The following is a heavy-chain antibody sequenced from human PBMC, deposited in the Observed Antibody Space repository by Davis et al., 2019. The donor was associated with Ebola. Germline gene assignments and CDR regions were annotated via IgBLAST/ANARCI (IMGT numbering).Heavy chain of an antibody. CDR3: ARGEVATIWPLYYYYGMDV. CDR1: GGSISSSSYY. D-gene: IGHD5-12*01. V-gene: IGHV4-39*07. CDR2: IYYSGST. J-gene: IGHJ6*02. Sequence: SETLSLTCTVSGGSISSSSYYWGWIRQPPGKGLEWIGSIYYSGSTYYNPSLKSRVTMSLNTSKNQFSLRLSSVTAADTAVYYCARGEVATIWPLYYYYGMDVWGQGTTVTVSS.